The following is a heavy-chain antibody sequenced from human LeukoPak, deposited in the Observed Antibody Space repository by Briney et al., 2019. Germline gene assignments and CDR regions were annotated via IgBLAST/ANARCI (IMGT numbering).Heavy chain of an antibody. D-gene: IGHD6-6*01. CDR3: ASKRGKYSSFGD. CDR2: IYYSGST. Sequence: SETLSLTCTVSGGSISGGGYYWSWIRQHPGKGLEWIGYIYYSGSTYYNPSLKSRVTISVDTSKNQFSLKLSSVTAADTAVYYCASKRGKYSSFGDWGQGTLVTVSS. CDR1: GGSISGGGYY. V-gene: IGHV4-31*03. J-gene: IGHJ4*02.